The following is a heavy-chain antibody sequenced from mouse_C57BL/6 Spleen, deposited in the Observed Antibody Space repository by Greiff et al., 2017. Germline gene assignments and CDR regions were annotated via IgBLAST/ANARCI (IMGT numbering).Heavy chain of an antibody. Sequence: DVKLVESGGGLVKPGGSLKLSCAASGFTFSSYAMSWVRQTPEKGLEWVATISDGGSYTYYPDNVKGRFTISRDNAKNNLYLQMSHLKSEDTAMYYCARDGDYYGSSSGYFDGWGTGTTVTVSS. D-gene: IGHD1-1*01. J-gene: IGHJ1*03. CDR2: ISDGGSYT. V-gene: IGHV5-4*01. CDR1: GFTFSSYA. CDR3: ARDGDYYGSSSGYFDG.